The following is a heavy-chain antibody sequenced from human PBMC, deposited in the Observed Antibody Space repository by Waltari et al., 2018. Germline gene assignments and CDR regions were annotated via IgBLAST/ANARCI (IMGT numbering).Heavy chain of an antibody. CDR3: ARGDSSGYYRL. CDR2: IYYSGST. D-gene: IGHD3-22*01. CDR1: GGSISSYY. J-gene: IGHJ4*02. V-gene: IGHV4-59*01. Sequence: QVQLQESGPGLVKPSETLSLPCTVSGGSISSYYLSWIRQPPGKGLEWIGYIYYSGSTNYNPSLKSRVTISVDTSKNQFSLKLSSVTAADTAVYYCARGDSSGYYRLWGQGTLVTVSS.